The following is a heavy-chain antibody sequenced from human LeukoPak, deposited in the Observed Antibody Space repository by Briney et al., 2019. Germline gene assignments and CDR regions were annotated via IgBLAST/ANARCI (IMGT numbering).Heavy chain of an antibody. D-gene: IGHD3-22*01. CDR1: GYTFTGYY. CDR3: ARDRRDMIVVVSWFDP. V-gene: IGHV1-2*02. CDR2: NNPNSGGT. Sequence: GASVKVSCKASGYTFTGYYMHWVRQAPGQGLEWMGWNNPNSGGTNYAQKFQGRVTMTRDTSISTAYMELSRLRSDDTAVYYCARDRRDMIVVVSWFDPWGQGTLVTVSS. J-gene: IGHJ5*02.